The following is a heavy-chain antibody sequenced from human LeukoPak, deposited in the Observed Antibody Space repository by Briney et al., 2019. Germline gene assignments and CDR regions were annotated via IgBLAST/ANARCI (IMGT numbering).Heavy chain of an antibody. J-gene: IGHJ4*02. D-gene: IGHD5-18*01. CDR2: ISYDGSNK. CDR1: GFTFSSYA. Sequence: PGGSLRLSCAASGFTFSSYAMHWVRQAPGKGLEWVAVISYDGSNKYYADSVKGRFTISRDNSKNTLYLQMNSLRAEDTAVYYCARTHLTYSYGPFGYWGQGTLVTVSS. CDR3: ARTHLTYSYGPFGY. V-gene: IGHV3-30-3*01.